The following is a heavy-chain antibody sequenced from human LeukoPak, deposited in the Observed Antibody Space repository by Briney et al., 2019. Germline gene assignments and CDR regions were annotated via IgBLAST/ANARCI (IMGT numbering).Heavy chain of an antibody. V-gene: IGHV3-23*01. CDR3: AKDPRSLRLYSSGWTGDY. D-gene: IGHD6-19*01. Sequence: GGSLRLSCAASGFTFSSYAMSWVRQAPGKGLEWVSAISGSGGSTYYADSVKGRFTISRDNSKNTLYLQMNSLRAVDTAVYYCAKDPRSLRLYSSGWTGDYWGQGTLVTVSS. CDR2: ISGSGGST. J-gene: IGHJ4*02. CDR1: GFTFSSYA.